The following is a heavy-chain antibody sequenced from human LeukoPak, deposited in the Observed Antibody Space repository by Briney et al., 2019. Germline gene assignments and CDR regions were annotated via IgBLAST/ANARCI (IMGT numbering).Heavy chain of an antibody. CDR3: ARNMGYYYDTSGAFDS. CDR2: IYYSGSI. J-gene: IGHJ3*02. Sequence: PSETLSLTCAVSGYSISSSNWWGWIRQPPGKGLEWIGYIYYSGSIYYNPSLKSRVTMSIDTSKNQFSLKLSSVTAVDTAVYYCARNMGYYYDTSGAFDSWGQGTMVTVSS. CDR1: GYSISSSNW. V-gene: IGHV4-28*05. D-gene: IGHD3-22*01.